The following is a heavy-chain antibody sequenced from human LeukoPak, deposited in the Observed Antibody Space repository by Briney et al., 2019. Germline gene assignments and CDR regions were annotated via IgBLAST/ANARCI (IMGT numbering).Heavy chain of an antibody. V-gene: IGHV3-74*01. J-gene: IGHJ3*01. CDR2: INNDGSST. D-gene: IGHD3-22*01. CDR3: ARESPSGSDAFDF. CDR1: GFTFSDYW. Sequence: PGGSLRLSCAASGFTFSDYWMHWVRHAPGKGLVWVSRINNDGSSTSNADSVKGRFTFSRDNAKNTLYLQMNSLKAEDTAVYYCARESPSGSDAFDFWGQGTMVTVSS.